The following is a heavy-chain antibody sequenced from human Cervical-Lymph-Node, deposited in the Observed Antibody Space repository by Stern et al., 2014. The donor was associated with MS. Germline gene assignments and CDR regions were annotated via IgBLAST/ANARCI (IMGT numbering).Heavy chain of an antibody. V-gene: IGHV3-74*01. CDR2: INSDWSST. J-gene: IGHJ5*02. D-gene: IGHD2-21*02. CDR1: GFTFSSYW. CDR3: ARDPSYCGGDCYANWFDP. Sequence: EVQLVESGGGLVQPGGSLRLSCAASGFTFSSYWMHWVRQAPGKGLVWVSRINSDWSSTSYADSVKGRFTNFRDNAKNTLNLQMNSLRAEDTAVYYCARDPSYCGGDCYANWFDPWGQGTLVTVSS.